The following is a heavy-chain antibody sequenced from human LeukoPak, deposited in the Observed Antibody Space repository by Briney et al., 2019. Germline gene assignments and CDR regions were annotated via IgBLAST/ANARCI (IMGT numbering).Heavy chain of an antibody. V-gene: IGHV4-59*12. D-gene: IGHD3-3*01. J-gene: IGHJ5*02. Sequence: SETLSLTCTVSGGSISSYYWSWIRQPPGKGLEWIGYIYYSGSTNYNPSLKSRVTISVDRSKNQFSLKLSSVTAADTAVYYCATTFGDFWSGYPLGFDPWGQGTLVTVSS. CDR2: IYYSGST. CDR1: GGSISSYY. CDR3: ATTFGDFWSGYPLGFDP.